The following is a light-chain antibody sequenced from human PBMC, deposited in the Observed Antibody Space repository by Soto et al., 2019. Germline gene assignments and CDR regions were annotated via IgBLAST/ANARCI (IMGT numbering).Light chain of an antibody. CDR3: QQRSNWPRT. V-gene: IGKV3D-20*02. Sequence: EIVLTQSPVTLSLSPGEGATLSCRASQSVSSTYLAWYQQKAGQAPRLLIYGASSRATGIPARFSGSGSGTDFTLTISSLEPEDFAVYYCQQRSNWPRTFGQGTRLEIK. CDR2: GAS. CDR1: QSVSSTY. J-gene: IGKJ5*01.